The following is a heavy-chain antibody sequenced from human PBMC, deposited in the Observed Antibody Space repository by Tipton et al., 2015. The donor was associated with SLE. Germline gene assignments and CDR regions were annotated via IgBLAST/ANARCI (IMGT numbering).Heavy chain of an antibody. V-gene: IGHV4-39*01. D-gene: IGHD5-12*01. J-gene: IGHJ3*02. CDR3: ARQNIVATRGAFDI. CDR2: IYYSGSS. Sequence: LACTVSGGSISSTTYYWGWIRQPPGKGLEWIGIIYYSGSSYCNPSLKSRVTISVDTSKNQFSLRLSSVTAADTAVYYCARQNIVATRGAFDIWGQGTMVTVSS. CDR1: GGSISSTTYY.